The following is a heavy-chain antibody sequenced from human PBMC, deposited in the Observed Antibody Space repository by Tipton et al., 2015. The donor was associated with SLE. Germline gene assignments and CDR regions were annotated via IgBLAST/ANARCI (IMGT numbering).Heavy chain of an antibody. V-gene: IGHV3-30-3*01. CDR2: ISYDGSNK. Sequence: SLRLSCAASGFTFSSYAMHWVRQDPGKGREWVAVISYDGSNKYYEDSVKGRFTISRDNAKNSLYLQMNSLRAEDTAVYYCARDLKAVVVVITTWTDWYFDLCCRGILVTVSS. J-gene: IGHJ2*01. CDR1: GFTFSSYA. D-gene: IGHD3-22*01. CDR3: ARDLKAVVVVITTWTDWYFDL.